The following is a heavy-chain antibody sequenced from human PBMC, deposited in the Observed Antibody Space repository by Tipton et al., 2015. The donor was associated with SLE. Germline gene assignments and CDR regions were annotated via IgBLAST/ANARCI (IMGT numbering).Heavy chain of an antibody. V-gene: IGHV4-4*07. CDR2: ISSRGSA. D-gene: IGHD2-21*01. CDR1: GDSVSSHY. CDR3: ARDRGEGNLLGDAFDI. Sequence: TLSLTCTVSGDSVSSHYYTWIRQPAGRGLECIGRISSRGSANYNPSLKSRVAMSVDTSKNEVSLQLASVIAADTAVYYCARDRGEGNLLGDAFDIRGQGTMVTVSS. J-gene: IGHJ3*02.